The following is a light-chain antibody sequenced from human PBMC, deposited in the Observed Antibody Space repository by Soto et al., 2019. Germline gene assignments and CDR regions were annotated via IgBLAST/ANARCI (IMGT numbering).Light chain of an antibody. V-gene: IGKV1-5*03. CDR2: KAS. CDR3: QQYNSYSKT. J-gene: IGKJ1*01. Sequence: DIQMTQSPSTLSASVGDRVTITCLASQSISSWLAWYQQKTGKAPKLLIYKASSLESGVPSRFSGSGSGTEFTLTISSLQPDDFATYYCQQYNSYSKTFGQGTKVEIK. CDR1: QSISSW.